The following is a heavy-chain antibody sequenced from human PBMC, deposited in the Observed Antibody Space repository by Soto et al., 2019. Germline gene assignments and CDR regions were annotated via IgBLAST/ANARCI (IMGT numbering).Heavy chain of an antibody. V-gene: IGHV1-18*01. Sequence: ASVKVSCKASGYTFTSYGISWVRQAPGQGLEWMGWISAYNGNTNYAQKLQGRVTMTTDTSTSTAYMELSSLRSEDTAVYYCAFGTGYCSGGSCFDNWFDPWGQGTLVTVSS. D-gene: IGHD2-15*01. CDR2: ISAYNGNT. CDR3: AFGTGYCSGGSCFDNWFDP. CDR1: GYTFTSYG. J-gene: IGHJ5*02.